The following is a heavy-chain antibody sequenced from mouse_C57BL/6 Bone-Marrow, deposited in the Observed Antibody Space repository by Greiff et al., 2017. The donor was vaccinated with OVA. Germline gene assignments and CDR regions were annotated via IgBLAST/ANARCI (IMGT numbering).Heavy chain of an antibody. J-gene: IGHJ3*01. Sequence: EVQLVESGGDLVKPGGSLKLSCAASGFPFSSYGMSWVRQTPDKRLEWVATISSGGSYTYYSDSVKGRFHISRDHAKTPLYLQMSSLKSEDTAMYYCARRGLAGFAYWGQGTLVTVSA. D-gene: IGHD3-3*01. CDR3: ARRGLAGFAY. CDR2: ISSGGSYT. CDR1: GFPFSSYG. V-gene: IGHV5-6*01.